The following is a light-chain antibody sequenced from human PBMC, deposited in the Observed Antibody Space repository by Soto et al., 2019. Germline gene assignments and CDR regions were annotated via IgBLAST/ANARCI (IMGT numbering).Light chain of an antibody. Sequence: SALTQPGSVSGSPGQSITISCTGTTSDVGGHNSVSWFQQHPGKAPKLIIYQVSSRPSDISNRFSGSKSGNTASLTISGLQDEDEADYYFNSYYSDITSYVFANGTKVTV. CDR1: TSDVGGHNS. J-gene: IGLJ1*01. V-gene: IGLV2-14*01. CDR3: NSYYSDITSYV. CDR2: QVS.